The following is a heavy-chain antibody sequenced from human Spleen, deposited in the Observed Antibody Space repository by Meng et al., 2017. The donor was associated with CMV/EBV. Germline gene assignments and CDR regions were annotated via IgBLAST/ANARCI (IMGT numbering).Heavy chain of an antibody. CDR1: GYMFTNYG. CDR3: AKSIVGDRLDY. V-gene: IGHV1-18*01. CDR2: ISADNGNT. D-gene: IGHD1-26*01. Sequence: ASVKVSCKASGYMFTNYGITWVRQAPGQRPEWMGWISADNGNTYYAQKVRGRVTMTRDTSISTAYMELNSLRSDDTAVYYCAKSIVGDRLDYWGQGTLVTVSS. J-gene: IGHJ4*02.